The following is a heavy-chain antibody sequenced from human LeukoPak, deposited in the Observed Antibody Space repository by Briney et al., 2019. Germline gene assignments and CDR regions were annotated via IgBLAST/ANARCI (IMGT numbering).Heavy chain of an antibody. CDR3: ARGSGYYDSSGYPGDAFDI. CDR2: ISGSGGST. J-gene: IGHJ3*02. CDR1: GFTFSSYS. Sequence: GGSLRLSCAASGFTFSSYSMNWVRQAPGKGLEWVSAISGSGGSTYYADSVKGRFTISRDNAKNSLYLQMNSLRAEDTAVYYCARGSGYYDSSGYPGDAFDIWGQGTMVTVSS. D-gene: IGHD3-22*01. V-gene: IGHV3-21*01.